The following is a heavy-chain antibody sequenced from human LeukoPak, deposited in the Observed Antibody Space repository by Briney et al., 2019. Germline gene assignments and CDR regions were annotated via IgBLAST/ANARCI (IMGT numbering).Heavy chain of an antibody. J-gene: IGHJ4*02. Sequence: GGSLRLSCVGSGFTFGNNPLSWVRQAPGKGLEWVSAISGSGGNTYYADSVRGRFTISRDNSKNTLFLQMNTLRADDTAVYYCATTKQARRYFDYWGQGTLVTVSS. CDR2: ISGSGGNT. CDR1: GFTFGNNP. CDR3: ATTKQARRYFDY. D-gene: IGHD6-13*01. V-gene: IGHV3-23*01.